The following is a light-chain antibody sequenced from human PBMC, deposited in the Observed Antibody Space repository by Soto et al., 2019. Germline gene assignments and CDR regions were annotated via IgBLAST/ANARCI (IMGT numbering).Light chain of an antibody. J-gene: IGKJ1*01. Sequence: DIVFTQSPGTLSFSQVARATLSFRASQSVSSSHLAWYQQNPGQAPRLLIYGATSRATGIPDRFSGSGSGTDLTLTISRLEPEDFAVYYCQQYGTSAGTCGQGTKGDIK. CDR1: QSVSSSH. CDR2: GAT. V-gene: IGKV3-20*01. CDR3: QQYGTSAGT.